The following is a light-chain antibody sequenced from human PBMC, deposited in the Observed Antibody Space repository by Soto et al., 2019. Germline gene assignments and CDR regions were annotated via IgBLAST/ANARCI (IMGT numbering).Light chain of an antibody. V-gene: IGLV2-14*01. CDR2: DVS. J-gene: IGLJ1*01. CDR3: SSYTSSSSYV. CDR1: SSDVGGYNY. Sequence: QSALTQPASVSGSPGQSITISCTGTSSDVGGYNYVSWYQQHPGKAPKLMTYDVSHRPSGVSNRFSGSKSGNTASLTISGLQAEDEADYYCSSYTSSSSYVFGTGTKLTVL.